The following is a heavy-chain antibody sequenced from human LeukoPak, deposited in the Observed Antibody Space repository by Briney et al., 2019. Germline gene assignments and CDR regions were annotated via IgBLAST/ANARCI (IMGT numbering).Heavy chain of an antibody. V-gene: IGHV3-11*01. J-gene: IGHJ4*02. CDR2: ISPSGTDI. D-gene: IGHD6-13*01. CDR3: AKEGELGEYYFDY. Sequence: PGGSLRLSCAVSGFTFTDTYMTWICQAPGKGLESLSYISPSGTDISYADSVKGRFTISRDNAKNSLYLQMNSLRAEDMALYYCAKEGELGEYYFDYWGQGTLVTVSS. CDR1: GFTFTDTY.